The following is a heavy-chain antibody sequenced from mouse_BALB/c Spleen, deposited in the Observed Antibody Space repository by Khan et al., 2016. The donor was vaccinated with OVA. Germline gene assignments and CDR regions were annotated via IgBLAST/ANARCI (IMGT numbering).Heavy chain of an antibody. J-gene: IGHJ3*01. Sequence: EVQLVESGGDLVKPGGSLKLSCSASGFTFSTYAMSWVRQTPEKRLEWVATINSGGDYIYYPDSVRERFTISRDNAKNTLYLQMSSLRSEDTAMFYCARHNYGPFAYWGQGTLVTVSA. D-gene: IGHD1-1*01. CDR2: INSGGDYI. V-gene: IGHV5-9-3*01. CDR1: GFTFSTYA. CDR3: ARHNYGPFAY.